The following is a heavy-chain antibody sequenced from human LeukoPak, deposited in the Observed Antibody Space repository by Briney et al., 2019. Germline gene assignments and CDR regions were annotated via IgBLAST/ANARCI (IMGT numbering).Heavy chain of an antibody. CDR2: ISSSGSTM. Sequence: GGSLRLSCAASGFTFSSYEMNWVRQAPGKGLEWVSYISSSGSTMYYADSVKGRFTISRDNSKTTLFLQMNSLRAEDTAIYYCAKGSLKSSGSFLGTSDPWGQGTLVTVSS. CDR3: AKGSLKSSGSFLGTSDP. CDR1: GFTFSSYE. V-gene: IGHV3-48*03. D-gene: IGHD3-10*01. J-gene: IGHJ5*02.